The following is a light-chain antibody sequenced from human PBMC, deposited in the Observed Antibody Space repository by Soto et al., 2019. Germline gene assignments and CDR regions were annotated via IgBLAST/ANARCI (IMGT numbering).Light chain of an antibody. V-gene: IGLV1-44*01. Sequence: QPVLTQPPSASGTPGQRVTISCSGSSSNIGSNTVNWYQQLPGTAPKLLIYHSHQRPSGVPDRFSGSKYGTSASLAISGLQSEDETHYYCATWDGSLNGVVFGGGTKLTVL. CDR2: HSH. CDR3: ATWDGSLNGVV. J-gene: IGLJ2*01. CDR1: SSNIGSNT.